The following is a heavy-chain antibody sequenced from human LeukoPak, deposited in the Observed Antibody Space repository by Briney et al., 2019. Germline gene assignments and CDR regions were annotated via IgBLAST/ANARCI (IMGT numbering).Heavy chain of an antibody. CDR3: ARSYGDYAYYGMDV. CDR2: ISSSGSTI. D-gene: IGHD4-17*01. J-gene: IGHJ6*02. V-gene: IGHV3-11*01. Sequence: GGSLRLSCAAYGFTFSDYYMSWIRQAPGKGLEWVSYISSSGSTIYYADSVKGRFTISRDNAKNSLYLQMNSLRGEDTAVYYCARSYGDYAYYGMDVWGQGTTVAVSS. CDR1: GFTFSDYY.